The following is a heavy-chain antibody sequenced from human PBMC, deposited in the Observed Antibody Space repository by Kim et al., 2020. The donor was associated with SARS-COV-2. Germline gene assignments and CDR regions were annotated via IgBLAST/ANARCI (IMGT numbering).Heavy chain of an antibody. CDR2: IIPILGIA. CDR1: GGTFSSYA. J-gene: IGHJ6*03. CDR3: ASHRSGYYLNYYYYYMDV. V-gene: IGHV1-69*04. Sequence: SVKVSCKASGGTFSSYAISWVRQAPGQGLEWMGRIIPILGIANYAQKFQGRVTITADKSTSTAYMELSSLRSEDTAVYYCASHRSGYYLNYYYYYMDVWGKGTTVTVSS. D-gene: IGHD3-3*01.